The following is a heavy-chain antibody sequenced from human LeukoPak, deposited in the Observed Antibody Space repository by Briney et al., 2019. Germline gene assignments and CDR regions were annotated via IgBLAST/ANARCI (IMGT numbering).Heavy chain of an antibody. CDR2: INWNGGST. CDR3: ARCSSWYGYYYYMDV. V-gene: IGHV3-20*04. Sequence: GGYLRLSCAASGFTFDDYGMSWVRQAPGKGLEWVSGINWNGGSTGYADSVKGRFTISRDNAKNSLYLQMNSLRAEDTALYYCARCSSWYGYYYYMDVWGKGTTVTVSS. D-gene: IGHD6-13*01. CDR1: GFTFDDYG. J-gene: IGHJ6*03.